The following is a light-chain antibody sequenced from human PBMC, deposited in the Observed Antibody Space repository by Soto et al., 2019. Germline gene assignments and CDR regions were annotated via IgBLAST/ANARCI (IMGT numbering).Light chain of an antibody. CDR2: SND. Sequence: QSVLTQPPSVSGTPGQRVTISCSGSRSNIGNNVVNWYQQLPGTAPKVVIYSNDQRPSGVPDRFSGSKSGTSASLAISGLQSEDEATYYCAPWDDGLNGVLFGGGTKLTVL. V-gene: IGLV1-44*01. J-gene: IGLJ2*01. CDR3: APWDDGLNGVL. CDR1: RSNIGNNV.